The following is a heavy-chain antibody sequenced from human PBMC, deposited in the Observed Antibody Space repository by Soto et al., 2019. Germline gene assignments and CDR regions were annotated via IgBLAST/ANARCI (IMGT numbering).Heavy chain of an antibody. CDR1: GGSFTSYV. D-gene: IGHD3-22*01. Sequence: QVQLVQSGAEVRKPGSSVKVSYKASGGSFTSYVFSWVRQAPGQGLEWMGGILPIFGTSSYAQKFQGRVTITADQPTSTAYMELSSLRSDDTAVYYCAGSSGLYYNAMDVWGQGTTVTVS. CDR3: AGSSGLYYNAMDV. V-gene: IGHV1-69*01. CDR2: ILPIFGTS. J-gene: IGHJ6*02.